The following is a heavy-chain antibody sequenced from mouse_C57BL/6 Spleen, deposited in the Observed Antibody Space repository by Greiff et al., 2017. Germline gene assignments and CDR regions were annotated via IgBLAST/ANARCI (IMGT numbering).Heavy chain of an antibody. CDR2: IHPNSGST. CDR1: GYTFTSYW. CDR3: VRDRRRRGYGNLVDY. J-gene: IGHJ2*01. D-gene: IGHD2-1*01. V-gene: IGHV1-64*01. Sequence: VQLQQPGAELVKPGASVKLSCTASGYTFTSYWMHWVKQRPGQGLEWIGMIHPNSGSTNYNEKFKSKATLTVDNSSSNAYMQLSSLTSEDSAVYYCVRDRRRRGYGNLVDYWGQGTTLTVSS.